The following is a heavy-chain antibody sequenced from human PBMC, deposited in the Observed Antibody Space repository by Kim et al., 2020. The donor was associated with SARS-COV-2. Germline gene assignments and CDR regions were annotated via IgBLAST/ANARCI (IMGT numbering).Heavy chain of an antibody. V-gene: IGHV4-39*01. CDR1: GGSISSSSYY. CDR3: ARQVEGFGESPPTWFDP. Sequence: SETLSLTCTVSGGSISSSSYYWGWIRQPPGKGLEWIGSIYYSGSTYYNPSLKSRVTISVDTSKNQFSLKLSSVTAADTAVYYCARQVEGFGESPPTWFDPWGQGTLVTVSS. J-gene: IGHJ5*02. D-gene: IGHD3-10*01. CDR2: IYYSGST.